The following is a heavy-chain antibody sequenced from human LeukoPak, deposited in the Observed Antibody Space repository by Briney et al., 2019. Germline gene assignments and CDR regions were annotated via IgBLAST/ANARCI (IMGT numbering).Heavy chain of an antibody. Sequence: GGSLRLPRAASGFTVSSNYMSWVRQAPGKGLEWVSVIYSGGSTYYADSVKGRFTISRDNSKNTLYLQMNSLRAEDTAVYYCARDRSGYFQNWGQGTLVTVSS. D-gene: IGHD3-3*01. CDR1: GFTVSSNY. CDR2: IYSGGST. CDR3: ARDRSGYFQN. V-gene: IGHV3-66*01. J-gene: IGHJ1*01.